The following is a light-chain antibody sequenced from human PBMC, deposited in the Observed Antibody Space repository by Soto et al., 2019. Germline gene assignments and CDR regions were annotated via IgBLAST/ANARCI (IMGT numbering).Light chain of an antibody. CDR3: TSYTGGSTLVV. CDR2: DVS. J-gene: IGLJ2*01. V-gene: IGLV2-14*03. CDR1: RSDVDGYDY. Sequence: QSVLTQPASVSGSLGQSITISCTGTRSDVDGYDYVSWYQHRPGEAPKLMIYDVSLRPSGVSYRFSGSKSGNTASLAISGLQAEDEGDYYCTSYTGGSTLVVFGGGTKLTVL.